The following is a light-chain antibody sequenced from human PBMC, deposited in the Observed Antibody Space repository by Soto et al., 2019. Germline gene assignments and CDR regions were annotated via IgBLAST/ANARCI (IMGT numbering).Light chain of an antibody. CDR3: QHRSSWPRS. J-gene: IGKJ1*01. CDR1: QSVGTS. V-gene: IGKV3-11*01. CDR2: DAA. Sequence: DIVLTQSPATLSLSPGDRATLSCRASQSVGTSLAWYKQQPGQAPRLLTHDAAYRTSGIPERFSGSRSGTAFSLSISSLEPDDFAVYYCQHRSSWPRSFGRGTKVEV.